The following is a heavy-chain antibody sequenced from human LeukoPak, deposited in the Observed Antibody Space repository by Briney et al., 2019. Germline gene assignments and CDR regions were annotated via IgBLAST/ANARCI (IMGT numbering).Heavy chain of an antibody. J-gene: IGHJ5*02. CDR2: IYYSGGT. Sequence: SETLSLTCTVSGGSISSYYWSWIRQPPGKGLEWIGYIYYSGGTNYNPSLKSRVTISVDTSKNQFSLKLSSVTAADTAVYCCVRQQLAANWFDPWGQGTLVTVSS. V-gene: IGHV4-59*01. CDR1: GGSISSYY. D-gene: IGHD6-13*01. CDR3: VRQQLAANWFDP.